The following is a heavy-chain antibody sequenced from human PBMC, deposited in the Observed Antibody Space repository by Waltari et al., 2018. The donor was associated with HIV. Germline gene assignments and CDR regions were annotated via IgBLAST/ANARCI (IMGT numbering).Heavy chain of an antibody. CDR3: ARKVIFDY. J-gene: IGHJ4*02. V-gene: IGHV3-48*01. Sequence: EVQLVESGGGLVQPGGSLSLSCAASGFTFSTYTMNWVRQAPGKGLGWVSYISTSSSTIYYADSVKGRFTISRDNAKNSLYLQMNSVRAEDTAVYYCARKVIFDYWGQGTLVTVSS. CDR2: ISTSSSTI. CDR1: GFTFSTYT.